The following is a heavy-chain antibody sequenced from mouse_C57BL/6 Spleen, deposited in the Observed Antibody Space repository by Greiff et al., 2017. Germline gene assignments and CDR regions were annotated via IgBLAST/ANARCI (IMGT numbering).Heavy chain of an antibody. Sequence: QVQLKESGPELVKPGASVKISCKASGYAFSSSWMNWVKQRPGKGLEWIGRIYPGDGDTNYNGKFKGKATLTADKSSSTAYMQLSSLTSEDSAVYCCARGDLYDYDWFAYWGQGTLVTVSA. V-gene: IGHV1-82*01. CDR1: GYAFSSSW. J-gene: IGHJ3*01. CDR3: ARGDLYDYDWFAY. D-gene: IGHD2-4*01. CDR2: IYPGDGDT.